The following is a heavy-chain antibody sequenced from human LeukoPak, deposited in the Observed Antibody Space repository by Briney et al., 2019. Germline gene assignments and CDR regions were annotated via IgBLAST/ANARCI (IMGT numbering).Heavy chain of an antibody. CDR1: GYTFTSYG. V-gene: IGHV1-18*01. CDR2: ISAYNGNT. J-gene: IGHJ4*02. D-gene: IGHD4-23*01. CDR3: ARDLTFDFGGNLFDY. Sequence: ASVKVSCKASGYTFTSYGISWVRQAPGQGLEWMGWISAYNGNTNYAQKLQGRVTMTTDTSTSTAYMELRSLKSDATAVYYCARDLTFDFGGNLFDYWGQGTLVTVSS.